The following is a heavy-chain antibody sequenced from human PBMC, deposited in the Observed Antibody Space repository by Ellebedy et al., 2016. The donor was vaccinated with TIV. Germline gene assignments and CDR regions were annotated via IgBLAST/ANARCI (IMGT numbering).Heavy chain of an antibody. J-gene: IGHJ5*02. Sequence: GESLKISCEGFGFTFNNYWMNWVRQAPAKGLEWVANIKQDGRERNYVDYVKGRFTIYRDNARNSVYLQMNRLRAEDTAVYYCARDMHKMNRLDPWGQGTLVTVSS. D-gene: IGHD5-24*01. CDR1: GFTFNNYW. V-gene: IGHV3-7*01. CDR2: IKQDGRER. CDR3: ARDMHKMNRLDP.